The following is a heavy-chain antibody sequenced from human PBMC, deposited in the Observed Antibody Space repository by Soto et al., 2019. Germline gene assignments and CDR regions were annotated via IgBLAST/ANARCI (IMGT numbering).Heavy chain of an antibody. J-gene: IGHJ6*02. D-gene: IGHD1-26*01. Sequence: QVQLVQSGAEGKKPGSSVKVSCKPSEATFSSYPISWVRQAPGQGLEWMGGIIPIFGTANYAQKFQGRVTITADESTSTAYMELSSLRSEDTAVYYCARSGGNYGMDVWGQGTTVTVSS. CDR2: IIPIFGTA. V-gene: IGHV1-69*01. CDR1: EATFSSYP. CDR3: ARSGGNYGMDV.